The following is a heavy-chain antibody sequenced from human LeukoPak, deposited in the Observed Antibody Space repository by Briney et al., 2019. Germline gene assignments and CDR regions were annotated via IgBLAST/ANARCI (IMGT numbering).Heavy chain of an antibody. CDR1: GFSFMNAW. Sequence: GGSLRLSCAASGFSFMNAWMIWVRQAPGKGLEWVGRIKSNADGGTPDYAAPARGRFTISRDDSKNTLYLQMNSLKTEDTAVYSFPTFYHEYSPYWGRGTLVPVS. CDR3: PTFYHEYSPY. D-gene: IGHD2/OR15-2a*01. V-gene: IGHV3-15*01. CDR2: IKSNADGGTP. J-gene: IGHJ4*02.